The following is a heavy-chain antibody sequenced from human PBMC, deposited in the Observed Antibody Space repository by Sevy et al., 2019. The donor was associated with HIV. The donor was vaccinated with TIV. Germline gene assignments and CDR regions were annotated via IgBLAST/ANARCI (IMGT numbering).Heavy chain of an antibody. V-gene: IGHV1-2*02. Sequence: ASVKVSCKPSGYTFSGYYIHWVRQAPGQGLEWMGWINPKSGGTNYAQKFQGRVTMTRDTSISTAYMELSRLRSDDTAVYYCARGGESLPYCGGDCYLDYWGQGTLVTVSS. CDR1: GYTFSGYY. D-gene: IGHD2-21*02. CDR2: INPKSGGT. CDR3: ARGGESLPYCGGDCYLDY. J-gene: IGHJ4*02.